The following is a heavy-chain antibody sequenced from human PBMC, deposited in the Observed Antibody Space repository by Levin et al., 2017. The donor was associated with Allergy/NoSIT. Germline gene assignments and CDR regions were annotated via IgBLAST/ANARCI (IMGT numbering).Heavy chain of an antibody. CDR2: IYYSGGT. CDR1: GGTITRDY. CDR3: ARERDGSGKYYCDY. J-gene: IGHJ4*02. Sequence: SETLSLTCTVSGGTITRDYWNWIRQPPGKGLEWIGHIYYSGGTTYNPSLKSRVTISVDTSKNQFSLKLNSVTAADTAVYYCARERDGSGKYYCDYWGQGSLVTVSS. D-gene: IGHD3-10*01. V-gene: IGHV4-59*01.